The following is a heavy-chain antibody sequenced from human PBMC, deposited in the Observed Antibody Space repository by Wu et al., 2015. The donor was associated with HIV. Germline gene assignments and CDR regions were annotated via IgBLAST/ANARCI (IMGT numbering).Heavy chain of an antibody. Sequence: QVQLVQSGAELKKPGASVKVSCKASGYSFTGYFVHWVRQAPGLGLEWMGSINPNNGGTNYAQKFRGRVTMTRDTSISTIYMELNRLTSDDTAVYYCARGREYKEYDMGNWLDPWGQGTLVTVSS. D-gene: IGHD5-12*01. CDR3: ARGREYKEYDMGNWLDP. CDR1: GYSFTGYF. V-gene: IGHV1-2*02. CDR2: INPNNGGT. J-gene: IGHJ5*02.